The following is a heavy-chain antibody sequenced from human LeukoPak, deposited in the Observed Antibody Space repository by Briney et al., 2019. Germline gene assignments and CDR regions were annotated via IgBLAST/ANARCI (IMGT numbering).Heavy chain of an antibody. CDR1: GYTFTSYG. Sequence: ASVKVSCKASGYTFTSYGISWVRQAPGQGLEWMGWISASNGNADYAQKFQGRVTMTTDTSTTTAYMELRSLRSDDTAVYYCATDTSYSWYDTFGEYWGQGTLFTVSS. J-gene: IGHJ4*02. CDR3: ATDTSYSWYDTFGEY. V-gene: IGHV1-18*01. CDR2: ISASNGNA. D-gene: IGHD6-13*01.